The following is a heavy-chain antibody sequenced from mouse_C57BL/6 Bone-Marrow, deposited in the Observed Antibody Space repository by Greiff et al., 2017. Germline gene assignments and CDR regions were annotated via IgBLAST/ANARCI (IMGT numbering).Heavy chain of an antibody. CDR3: ARSRGTYSYFDY. CDR2: IYPGDGDT. J-gene: IGHJ2*01. V-gene: IGHV1-82*01. Sequence: VQVVESGPELVKPGASVKISCKASGYAFSSSWMNWVKQRPGKGLEWIGRIYPGDGDTNYNGKFKGKATLTADKSSSTAYMQLSSLTSEDSAVYFCARSRGTYSYFDYWGQGTTLTVSS. CDR1: GYAFSSSW. D-gene: IGHD2-10*01.